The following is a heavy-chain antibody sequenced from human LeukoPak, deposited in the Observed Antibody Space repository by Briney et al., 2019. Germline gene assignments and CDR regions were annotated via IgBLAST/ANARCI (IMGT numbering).Heavy chain of an antibody. CDR3: ARDYCSGGSCFSYFDY. CDR2: IYYSGST. CDR1: GGSISSYY. D-gene: IGHD2-15*01. Sequence: PSETLSFTCTVSGGSISSYYWSWIRQPPGKGLEWIGYIYYSGSTSYNPSLKSRVTISIDTSKNQFSLKLSSVTAADTAVYYCARDYCSGGSCFSYFDYWGQGTLVTVSS. J-gene: IGHJ4*02. V-gene: IGHV4-59*01.